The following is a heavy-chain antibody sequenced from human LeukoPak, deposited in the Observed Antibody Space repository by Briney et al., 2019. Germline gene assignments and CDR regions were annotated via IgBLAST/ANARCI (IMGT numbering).Heavy chain of an antibody. V-gene: IGHV3-11*01. D-gene: IGHD3-3*01. CDR1: GFTFSDYY. CDR3: ARDVQDITIFGVVISYYYYMDV. J-gene: IGHJ6*03. CDR2: ISSSGSTI. Sequence: GGSLRLSCAASGFTFSDYYMSWIRQAPGKGLEWVSYISSSGSTIYYADSVKGRFTISRDNAKNSLYLQMNSLRAEDTAVYYCARDVQDITIFGVVISYYYYMDVWGKGTTVTVS.